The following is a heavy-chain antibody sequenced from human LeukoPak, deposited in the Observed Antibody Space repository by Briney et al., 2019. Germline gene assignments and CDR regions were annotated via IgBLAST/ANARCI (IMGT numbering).Heavy chain of an antibody. CDR1: GFTFSSYA. J-gene: IGHJ4*02. Sequence: GGSLRLSCAASGFTFSSYAMSWVRQAPGKGLEWVSAISGSGGSTYYADSVKGRFTISRDNAKNSLYLQMNSLRAEDTAVYYCARSADRIVVVVALDYWGQGTLVTVSS. D-gene: IGHD2-15*01. V-gene: IGHV3-23*01. CDR2: ISGSGGST. CDR3: ARSADRIVVVVALDY.